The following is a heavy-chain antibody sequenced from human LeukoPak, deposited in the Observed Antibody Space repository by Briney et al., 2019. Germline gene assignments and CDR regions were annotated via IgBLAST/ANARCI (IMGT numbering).Heavy chain of an antibody. CDR2: IIPIFGTA. CDR3: ARDLRGLAAAGTFDY. D-gene: IGHD6-13*01. Sequence: ASVKVSCKASGGTFSSYAISWVRQAPGQGLEWMGGIIPIFGTANYAQKFQGRVTITADESTSTAYMELSSLRSEDTAVYYCARDLRGLAAAGTFDYWGQGTLVTVSS. J-gene: IGHJ4*02. V-gene: IGHV1-69*01. CDR1: GGTFSSYA.